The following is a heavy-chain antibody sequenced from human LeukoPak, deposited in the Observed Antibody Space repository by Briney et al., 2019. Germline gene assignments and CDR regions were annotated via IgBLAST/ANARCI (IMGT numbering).Heavy chain of an antibody. D-gene: IGHD4-17*01. J-gene: IGHJ4*02. V-gene: IGHV4-30-4*01. CDR2: IYYSGST. CDR3: AREDYGDYGRFVDY. Sequence: SQTLSLTCTVSGGSISSGDIYWSWIRQPPGKGLEWIGYIYYSGSTYYNPSLKSRVTISVDTSKNQFSLKLSSVTAADTAVYYCAREDYGDYGRFVDYWGQGTLVTVSS. CDR1: GGSISSGDIY.